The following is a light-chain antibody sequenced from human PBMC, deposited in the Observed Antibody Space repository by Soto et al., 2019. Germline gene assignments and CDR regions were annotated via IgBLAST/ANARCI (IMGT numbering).Light chain of an antibody. Sequence: AIRVTQSPSSLSASTGDRVTITCRASQDISNYLVWYQQKPGKAPKVLIHAASTLQGGVSSRFSGSGSGTDFTLTINSLQSEDFATYYCQHYYTYPWTFGQGTKVE. J-gene: IGKJ1*01. V-gene: IGKV1-8*01. CDR3: QHYYTYPWT. CDR2: AAS. CDR1: QDISNY.